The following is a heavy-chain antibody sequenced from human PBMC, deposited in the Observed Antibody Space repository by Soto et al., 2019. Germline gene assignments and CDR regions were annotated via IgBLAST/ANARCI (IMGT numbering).Heavy chain of an antibody. Sequence: PGGSLRLSCAASGLTFDNYAMHWVRQAPGKGLEWVSGISWNSNTIAYADSVKGRFTISRDNAKNSLYLQMNSLRAEDMAFYYCAKDTGPNWGQGTLVTVSS. CDR1: GLTFDNYA. CDR3: AKDTGPN. CDR2: ISWNSNTI. V-gene: IGHV3-9*03. J-gene: IGHJ4*02.